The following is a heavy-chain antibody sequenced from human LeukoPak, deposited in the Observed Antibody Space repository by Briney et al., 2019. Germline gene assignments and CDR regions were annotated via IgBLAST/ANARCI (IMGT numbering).Heavy chain of an antibody. CDR2: INPSGGST. CDR3: ARDGGTGNRYYYYGMDV. D-gene: IGHD1-1*01. Sequence: ASVKVSCKASGYTFTSYYMHWVRQAPGQGLEWMGIINPSGGSTSYAQKFQGRVTMTRDTSTSTVYMELSSLRSEDTAVYYCARDGGTGNRYYYYGMDVRGQGTTVTVSS. CDR1: GYTFTSYY. V-gene: IGHV1-46*01. J-gene: IGHJ6*02.